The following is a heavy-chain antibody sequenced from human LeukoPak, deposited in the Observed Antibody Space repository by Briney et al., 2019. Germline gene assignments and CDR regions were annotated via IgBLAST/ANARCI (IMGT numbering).Heavy chain of an antibody. Sequence: GGSLRLSCAASGFTFSSYSMNWVRQAPGKGLEWVSSISSSSSYIYYADSVKGRFTISRDISKNTLYLQMNSLRVEDTAIYYCAKGRGILTGYGTMYYFDYWGQGTLVTVSS. J-gene: IGHJ4*02. CDR2: ISSSSSYI. V-gene: IGHV3-21*04. D-gene: IGHD3-9*01. CDR1: GFTFSSYS. CDR3: AKGRGILTGYGTMYYFDY.